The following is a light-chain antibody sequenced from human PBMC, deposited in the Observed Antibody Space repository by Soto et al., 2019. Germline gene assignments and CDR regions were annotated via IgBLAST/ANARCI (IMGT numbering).Light chain of an antibody. J-gene: IGKJ1*01. CDR2: DAS. V-gene: IGKV1-5*01. CDR1: QSISSW. CDR3: QQYNNSPSE. Sequence: DIQMTQSPSTLSASVGDRVTITCRASQSISSWLAWYQQKPGKAPKLLIYDASSLESGVPSRFSGSGSGTESTLTISSLQPDDFATYYCQQYNNSPSEFGQGIKVEIK.